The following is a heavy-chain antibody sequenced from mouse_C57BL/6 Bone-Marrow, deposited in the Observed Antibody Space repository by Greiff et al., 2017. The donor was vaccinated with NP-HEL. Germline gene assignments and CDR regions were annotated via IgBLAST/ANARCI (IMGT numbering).Heavy chain of an antibody. D-gene: IGHD2-12*01. CDR1: GYTFTSYG. V-gene: IGHV1-81*01. Sequence: VQLQQSGAELARPGASVKLSCKASGYTFTSYGISWVKQRTGQGLEWIGEIYPRSGNTFYIEKFKGKATLTADKSSSTAYMELRSLTSEDSAVYFCAITCYPLYYFDYWGQGTTLTVSS. J-gene: IGHJ2*01. CDR2: IYPRSGNT. CDR3: AITCYPLYYFDY.